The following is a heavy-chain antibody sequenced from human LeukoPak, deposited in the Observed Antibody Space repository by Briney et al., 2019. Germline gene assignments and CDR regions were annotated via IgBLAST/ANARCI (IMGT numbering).Heavy chain of an antibody. CDR1: GGSISSYY. Sequence: SETLSLTCTVSGGSISSYYWSWIRQPPGKGLEWIGYIYYSGSTTYNPSLKSRVTISVDTSKNQFSLKLSSVTAADTAVYHCARGGSGSPLAYWGQGTLVTVSS. V-gene: IGHV4-59*01. CDR3: ARGGSGSPLAY. CDR2: IYYSGST. D-gene: IGHD1-26*01. J-gene: IGHJ4*02.